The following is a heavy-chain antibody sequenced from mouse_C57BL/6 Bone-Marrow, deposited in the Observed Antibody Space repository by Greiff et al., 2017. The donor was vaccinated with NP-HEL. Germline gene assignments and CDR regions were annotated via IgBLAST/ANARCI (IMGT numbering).Heavy chain of an antibody. J-gene: IGHJ3*01. CDR3: AREGAYYSNYVDWFAY. CDR2: IYPRSGNT. V-gene: IGHV1-81*01. CDR1: GYTFTSYG. D-gene: IGHD2-5*01. Sequence: QVQLQQSGAELARPGASVKLSCKASGYTFTSYGISWVKQRTGQGLEWIGEIYPRSGNTYYNEKFKGKATLTADKSSRTAYLELRSLTSEDSAVYFSAREGAYYSNYVDWFAYWGQGTLVTVSA.